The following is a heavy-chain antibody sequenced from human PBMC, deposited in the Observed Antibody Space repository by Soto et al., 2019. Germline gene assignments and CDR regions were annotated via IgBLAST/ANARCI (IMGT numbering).Heavy chain of an antibody. Sequence: SVKVSFKASGGTFSSYAISWVRQAPGQGLEWMGGIIPIFGTANYAQKFQGRVTITADKSTSTAYMELSSLRSEDTAVYYCARAVLRFLEWLSQRNYYYYYGMDVWGQGTTVTVSS. CDR3: ARAVLRFLEWLSQRNYYYYYGMDV. D-gene: IGHD3-3*01. CDR1: GGTFSSYA. V-gene: IGHV1-69*06. J-gene: IGHJ6*02. CDR2: IIPIFGTA.